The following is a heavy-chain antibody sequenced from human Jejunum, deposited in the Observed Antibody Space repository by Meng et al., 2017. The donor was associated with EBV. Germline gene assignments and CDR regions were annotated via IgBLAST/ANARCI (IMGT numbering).Heavy chain of an antibody. CDR2: ITDSGGST. CDR1: GFTFNSHT. Sequence: LVEYGGGLVQPGGSLRLFCAASGFTFNSHTMSWVRQAPGKGLEWVSTITDSGGSTYYTDSVKGRFTISRDNSKNTLYLQMNSLRAEDTAVYYCAKLTRAWGQGTLVTVSS. CDR3: AKLTRA. V-gene: IGHV3-23*04. J-gene: IGHJ5*02.